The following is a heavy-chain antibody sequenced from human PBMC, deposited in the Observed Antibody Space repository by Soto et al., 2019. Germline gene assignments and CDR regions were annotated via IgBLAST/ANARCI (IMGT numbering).Heavy chain of an antibody. J-gene: IGHJ6*02. CDR3: ARGALWFGETYGMDV. Sequence: KPSETLSLTCTVSGGSISSGGYYWSWIRQHPGKGLEWIGYIYYSGSTYYNPSLKSRVTISVDTSKNQFSLKLSSVTAADTAVYYCARGALWFGETYGMDVWGQGTTVTVSS. CDR2: IYYSGST. V-gene: IGHV4-31*03. D-gene: IGHD3-10*01. CDR1: GGSISSGGYY.